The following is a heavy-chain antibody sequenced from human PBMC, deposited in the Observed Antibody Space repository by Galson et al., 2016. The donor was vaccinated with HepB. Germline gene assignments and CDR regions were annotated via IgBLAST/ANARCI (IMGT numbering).Heavy chain of an antibody. CDR3: ARGQGGFEGFVH. CDR2: INQDGSEK. Sequence: SLRLSCAASGFTFTNQAMTWVRQAPGKGLEWVANINQDGSEKYYVDSVKGRFTISSDNGENTLFLQMNSPTPQDTSVYYCARGQGGFEGFVHWGQGTLVTVS. CDR1: GFTFTNQA. D-gene: IGHD3-10*01. V-gene: IGHV3-7*01. J-gene: IGHJ5*02.